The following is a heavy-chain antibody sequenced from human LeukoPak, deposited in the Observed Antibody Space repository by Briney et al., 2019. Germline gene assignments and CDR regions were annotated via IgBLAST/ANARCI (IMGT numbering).Heavy chain of an antibody. V-gene: IGHV3-21*01. CDR2: IDTTSNYI. J-gene: IGHJ4*02. CDR1: GFIFSSFE. CDR3: ATSRRDSEWYIDAS. D-gene: IGHD6-19*01. Sequence: PGGSLRLSCAASGFIFSSFEMNWVRQAPGKGLEWVSSIDTTSNYIHYGDSVRGRFTISRDNAKNSLYLQMNSLRVEDTAVYYCATSRRDSEWYIDASWGQGTLVTVSS.